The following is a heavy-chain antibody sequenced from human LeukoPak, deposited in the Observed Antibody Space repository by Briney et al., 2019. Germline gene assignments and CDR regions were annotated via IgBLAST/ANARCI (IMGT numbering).Heavy chain of an antibody. CDR3: ARAMAGDYGMDV. J-gene: IGHJ6*02. V-gene: IGHV3-74*01. CDR1: GFTFSGYW. Sequence: GGSLRLSCGGSGFTFSGYWMPLVRQGPGKGLVWVSRIKSDGSDTSYADSVKGRFTISRDNAKNTLYLQLSSLRADDTAVYYCARAMAGDYGMDVWGQGTTVTVSS. D-gene: IGHD6-19*01. CDR2: IKSDGSDT.